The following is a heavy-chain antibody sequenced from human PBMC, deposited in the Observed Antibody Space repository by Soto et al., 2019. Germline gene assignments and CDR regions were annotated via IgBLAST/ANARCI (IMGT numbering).Heavy chain of an antibody. J-gene: IGHJ4*02. CDR3: ARVTAGSGSYQIDL. CDR2: IGRVSTYI. Sequence: ESGGGLVKPGGSLRLSCVASVFPFSSFSLNWIRQAHGNGLEWVSSIGRVSTYIYYADSVRGRFTVSRDNAKNSVYLQMNGLTAEDSRIYYCARVTAGSGSYQIDLWGQGTLVTVSS. D-gene: IGHD3-10*01. V-gene: IGHV3-21*01. CDR1: VFPFSSFS.